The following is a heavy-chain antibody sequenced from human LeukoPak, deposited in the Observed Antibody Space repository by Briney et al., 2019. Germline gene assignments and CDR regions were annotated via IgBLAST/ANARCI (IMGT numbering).Heavy chain of an antibody. CDR2: TSNTGGST. Sequence: GGSLRLSCAAYGFSFSNYAMTWVRQVPGKGLEWVSGTSNTGGSTYYADSVKGRFTMSRDKFENTVYLQMNSLRAEDTAVYYCATDFTTKKESLNIWGQGTVVTVSS. J-gene: IGHJ3*02. CDR1: GFSFSNYA. D-gene: IGHD1-1*01. V-gene: IGHV3-23*01. CDR3: ATDFTTKKESLNI.